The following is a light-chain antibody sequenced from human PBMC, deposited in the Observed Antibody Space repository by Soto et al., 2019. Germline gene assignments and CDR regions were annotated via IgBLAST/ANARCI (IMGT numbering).Light chain of an antibody. J-gene: IGKJ4*01. CDR3: QQSYTTPLT. V-gene: IGKV1-39*01. Sequence: IPITQSPSSLSASVGDRVTITCRARQTINTYLNWYQQTPGTAPKLLIYDASSLQSGVPSRFRGSGSGTDFTLTITSLQPEDFATYYCQQSYTTPLTFGGGTKVDIK. CDR1: QTINTY. CDR2: DAS.